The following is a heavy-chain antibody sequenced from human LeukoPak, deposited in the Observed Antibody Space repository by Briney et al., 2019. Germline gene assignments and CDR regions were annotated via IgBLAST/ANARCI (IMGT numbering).Heavy chain of an antibody. V-gene: IGHV4-34*01. Sequence: PSETLSLTCAVYGGSFSGYYWSWIRQPPGKGLEWIGEINHSGSTNYNPSLKSRVTISVDTSKNQFSLKLSSVTAADTAVYYCARVSLLGEDCSSTSCYLDYWGQGTPVTVSS. CDR3: ARVSLLGEDCSSTSCYLDY. D-gene: IGHD2-2*01. CDR2: INHSGST. CDR1: GGSFSGYY. J-gene: IGHJ4*02.